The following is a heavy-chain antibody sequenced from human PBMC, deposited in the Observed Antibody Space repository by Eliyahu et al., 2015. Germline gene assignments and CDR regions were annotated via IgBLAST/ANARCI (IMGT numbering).Heavy chain of an antibody. D-gene: IGHD4-17*01. CDR3: ARGYPTWTTWDI. CDR2: MNPKHGHT. V-gene: IGHV1-8*02. CDR1: GYNFTAYD. Sequence: QVHLVQSGAEVKKPGASVKVSCKTSGYNFTAYDINWVRRARGQGLEWMGWMNPKHGHTIFAQKFQGRVSMTRDTDATTAYMQLSSLTSEDTGIYYCARGYPTWTTWDIWGLGTPVTVS. J-gene: IGHJ4*02.